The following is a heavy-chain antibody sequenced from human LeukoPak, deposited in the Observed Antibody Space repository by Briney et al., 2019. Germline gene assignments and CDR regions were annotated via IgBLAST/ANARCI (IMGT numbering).Heavy chain of an antibody. J-gene: IGHJ4*02. D-gene: IGHD4-17*01. Sequence: RSGTLSLTCAVSGGSITSSNWWSWVRPPPGKGLEWIGEIYHSGSTNYNPSLKSRVTMSVDKSKNQFSLKLDSVTAADTAVYYCARRSTVTTFDYWGQGTLVTVSS. CDR2: IYHSGST. CDR3: ARRSTVTTFDY. V-gene: IGHV4-4*02. CDR1: GGSITSSNW.